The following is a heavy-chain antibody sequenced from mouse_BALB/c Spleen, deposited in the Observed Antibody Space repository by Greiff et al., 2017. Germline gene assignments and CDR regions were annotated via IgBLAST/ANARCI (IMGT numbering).Heavy chain of an antibody. Sequence: VQLQESGGGLVQPGGSLKLSCAASGFTFSSYGMSWVRQTPDKRLELVATINSSGGSTYYPDNLKGRSTITTDNANNTLYLQLSSLKSEDTAMYYCARGGDWGGYYAMEYRGQGTSVTVSS. D-gene: IGHD2-13*01. V-gene: IGHV5-6-3*01. CDR3: ARGGDWGGYYAMEY. CDR1: GFTFSSYG. J-gene: IGHJ4*01. CDR2: INSSGGST.